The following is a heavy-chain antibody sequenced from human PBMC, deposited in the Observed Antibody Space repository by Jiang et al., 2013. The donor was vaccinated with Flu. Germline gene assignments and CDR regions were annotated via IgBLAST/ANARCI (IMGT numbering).Heavy chain of an antibody. CDR3: ARDSRWAAAGTTFADY. CDR1: GYTFISYG. Sequence: GAEVKKPGASVKVSCKASGYTFISYGISWVRQAPGQGLEWMGWISPYNDNTNYTQNLQDRVTMTTDTSTSTVYMELRSLTSDDTAVYYCARDSRWAAAGTTFADYWGQGTLVTVSS. J-gene: IGHJ4*02. CDR2: ISPYNDNT. D-gene: IGHD6-13*01. V-gene: IGHV1-18*01.